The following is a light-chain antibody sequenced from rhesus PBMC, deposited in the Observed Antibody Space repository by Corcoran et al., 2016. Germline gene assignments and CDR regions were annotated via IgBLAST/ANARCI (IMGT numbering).Light chain of an antibody. V-gene: IGKV1-25*01. CDR1: QGISSY. CDR2: AAS. Sequence: DIQMTQSPSSLSASVGDRVTITCRASQGISSYLAWYQQKPGKAPKLLIYAASTLQSGVPSRFSVSGSGTNFTFTISSLQPEAFATYYCQQHNSYPLTFGGGTKVELK. CDR3: QQHNSYPLT. J-gene: IGKJ4*01.